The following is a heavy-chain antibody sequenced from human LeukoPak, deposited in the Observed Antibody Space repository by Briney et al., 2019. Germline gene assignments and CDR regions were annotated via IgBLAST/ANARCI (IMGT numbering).Heavy chain of an antibody. Sequence: PGGSLRLSCAASGFTFSTYSMSWVRQAPGKGLEWVSYISRSSSTIYYADSVKGRFTISRDNAKNSLYLQMSSLRAEDTAMYYCARYYGDHAGCFDYWGQGTLVTVSS. J-gene: IGHJ4*02. CDR1: GFTFSTYS. D-gene: IGHD4-17*01. V-gene: IGHV3-48*01. CDR3: ARYYGDHAGCFDY. CDR2: ISRSSSTI.